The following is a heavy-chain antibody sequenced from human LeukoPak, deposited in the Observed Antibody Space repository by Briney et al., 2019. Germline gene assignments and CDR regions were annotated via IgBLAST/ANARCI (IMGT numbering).Heavy chain of an antibody. CDR1: GFTFSRYA. CDR2: ISSSGGST. J-gene: IGHJ3*02. CDR3: VKSAGFDWLSPLDAFDI. Sequence: GGSLRLSCSASGFTFSRYAMHWVRQAPGKGLEYVSTISSSGGSTYYADSVKGRFTISRDNSKDTLYLQMSSLRAEDTTVYYCVKSAGFDWLSPLDAFDIWGQGTMVTVSS. V-gene: IGHV3-64D*06. D-gene: IGHD3-9*01.